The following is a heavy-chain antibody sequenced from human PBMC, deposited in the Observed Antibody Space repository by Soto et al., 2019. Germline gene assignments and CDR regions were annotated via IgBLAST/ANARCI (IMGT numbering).Heavy chain of an antibody. D-gene: IGHD5-12*01. Sequence: EVQLVESGGGLVQPGGSLRLSCAASGFTFSSYSMNWVRQAPGKGLEWVSYISSSSSTIYYADSVKGRFTISRDNAKNSLYLQITSLRAEDTAVYYCARADSGYAHGYYYYGMDVWGQGTTVTVSS. CDR2: ISSSSSTI. CDR3: ARADSGYAHGYYYYGMDV. V-gene: IGHV3-48*01. CDR1: GFTFSSYS. J-gene: IGHJ6*02.